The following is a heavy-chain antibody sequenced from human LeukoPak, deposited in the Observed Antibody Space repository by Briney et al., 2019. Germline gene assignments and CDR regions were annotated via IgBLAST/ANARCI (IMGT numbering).Heavy chain of an antibody. Sequence: SETLSLTCAVYGGSFSGYYWSWIRQPPGKGLEWIGEINHSGSTNYNPSLKSRVTISVDTSKNQFSLKLSSVTAADTAVYYCARGVIAGDYFDYWGQGTLVTASS. CDR2: INHSGST. D-gene: IGHD2-15*01. CDR1: GGSFSGYY. CDR3: ARGVIAGDYFDY. V-gene: IGHV4-34*01. J-gene: IGHJ4*02.